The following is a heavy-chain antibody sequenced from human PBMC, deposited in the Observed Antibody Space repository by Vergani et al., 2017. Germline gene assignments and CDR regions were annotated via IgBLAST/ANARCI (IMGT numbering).Heavy chain of an antibody. Sequence: QVQLQQWGAGLLKPSETLSLTCAVYGGSFSGYYWSWIRQPPGKGLEWIGEINHSGSTNYNPSLKSRVTISVDTSKNQFSLKLSSVTAADTAVYYCARGGVVVVAATPGWFDPWGQGTLVTVSS. D-gene: IGHD2-15*01. V-gene: IGHV4-34*01. J-gene: IGHJ5*02. CDR3: ARGGVVVVAATPGWFDP. CDR1: GGSFSGYY. CDR2: INHSGST.